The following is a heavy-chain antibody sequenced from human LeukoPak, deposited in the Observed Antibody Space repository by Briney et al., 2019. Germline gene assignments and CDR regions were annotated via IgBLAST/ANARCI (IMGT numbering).Heavy chain of an antibody. CDR2: IYHSGST. Sequence: SQTLSLTCAVSGGSISSGGYSWSWIRQPPGKGLEWIGYIYHSGSTYYNPSLKSRVTISVDRSKNQFSLKLSSVTAADTAVYYCARHKRGYSYGYYLDYWGQGTLVTVSS. CDR3: ARHKRGYSYGYYLDY. V-gene: IGHV4-30-2*01. D-gene: IGHD5-18*01. J-gene: IGHJ4*02. CDR1: GGSISSGGYS.